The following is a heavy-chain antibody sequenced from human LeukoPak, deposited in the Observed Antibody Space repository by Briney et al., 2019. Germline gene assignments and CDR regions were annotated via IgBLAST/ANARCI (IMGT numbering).Heavy chain of an antibody. V-gene: IGHV3-9*01. CDR3: ARESLGCSGGSCYYFDY. CDR1: GFTFDDYA. D-gene: IGHD2-15*01. CDR2: ISWNSGSL. J-gene: IGHJ4*02. Sequence: GGSLRLSCAASGFTFDDYAMHWVRQAPGKGLEWVSGISWNSGSLGYADSVKGRFTISRDNAKNSLYLQMNSLRAEDTAVYYCARESLGCSGGSCYYFDYWGQGTLVTVSS.